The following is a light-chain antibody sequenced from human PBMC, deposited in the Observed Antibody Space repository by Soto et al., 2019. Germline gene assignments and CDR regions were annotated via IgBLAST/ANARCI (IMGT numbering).Light chain of an antibody. CDR3: QSYDSSLSGSRV. J-gene: IGLJ1*01. CDR1: SSNIGAGYD. Sequence: QSVLTQPPSVSGAPGRRVTISCTGSSSNIGAGYDVHWYQQLPGTAPKLLIYGNSNRPSGVPDRFSGSKSGTSASLAFTGLQAEDEADYYCQSYDSSLSGSRVFGTGTKVPS. CDR2: GNS. V-gene: IGLV1-40*01.